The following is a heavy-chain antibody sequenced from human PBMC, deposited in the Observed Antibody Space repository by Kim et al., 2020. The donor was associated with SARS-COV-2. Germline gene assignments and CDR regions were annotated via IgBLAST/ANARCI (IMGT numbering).Heavy chain of an antibody. D-gene: IGHD3-16*02. J-gene: IGHJ4*02. CDR3: ARVIWGTYRYTDY. Sequence: YAQAFTRRFVFSRDTSVTTAYLQISSLEAEDTALYYCARVIWGTYRYTDYWGQGTLVTVSS. V-gene: IGHV7-4-1*02.